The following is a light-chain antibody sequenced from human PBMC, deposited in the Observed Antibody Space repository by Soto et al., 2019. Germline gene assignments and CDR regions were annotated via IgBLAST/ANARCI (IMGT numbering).Light chain of an antibody. Sequence: IVLTQSPGTLSLSPGEVATLSCGASQTINYNFLAWYQKKPGLAPRLLVYDASNRATGIPDRFSGSGSGTDFTLTISTLEPEDFAVYYCQHYGESSSTFGGGTRVEI. CDR3: QHYGESSST. J-gene: IGKJ4*01. V-gene: IGKV3D-20*01. CDR1: QTINYNF. CDR2: DAS.